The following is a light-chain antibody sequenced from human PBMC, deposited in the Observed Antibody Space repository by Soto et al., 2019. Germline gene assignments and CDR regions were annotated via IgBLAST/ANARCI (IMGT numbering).Light chain of an antibody. CDR2: GAS. V-gene: IGKV3-15*01. Sequence: EIVMTQSPASLSVSPGETATLSCRARQSISNSLARYQQKPGQAPSLLIYGASTRATGIPARFSGSGSGTEFTITISSLQSEDSALYYCQQYNSWPPRTFGQGTKLEIK. CDR1: QSISNS. CDR3: QQYNSWPPRT. J-gene: IGKJ2*01.